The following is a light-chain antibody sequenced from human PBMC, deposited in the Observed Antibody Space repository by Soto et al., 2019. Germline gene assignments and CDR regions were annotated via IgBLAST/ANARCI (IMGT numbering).Light chain of an antibody. J-gene: IGLJ1*01. CDR1: SSDVGSYNY. CDR2: DVT. CDR3: SSYRRGSTYV. V-gene: IGLV2-14*03. Sequence: QSVLTQPASVSGSPGQSITVSCTGTSSDVGSYNYVSWYQQHPGKAPKLMIYDVTNRPSGVSDRFSGSKSGNTASLTISGLQAEDEADYYCSSYRRGSTYVFGTGTKVTVL.